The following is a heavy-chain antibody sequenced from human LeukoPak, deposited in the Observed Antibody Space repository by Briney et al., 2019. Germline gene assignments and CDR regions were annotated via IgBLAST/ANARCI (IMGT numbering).Heavy chain of an antibody. V-gene: IGHV3-23*01. CDR1: GFTLSSYA. J-gene: IGHJ4*02. CDR2: NSGSGGST. CDR3: ARDSSGYYYINCFDD. D-gene: IGHD3-22*01. Sequence: GGPLRLSCAASGFTLSSYAMSWVRQAPGKGLVWVSANSGSGGSTYYADSVKGRFTISRDNTNNTLYLQMNSLRAEDTAVYYCARDSSGYYYINCFDDWGQGTLVTVSS.